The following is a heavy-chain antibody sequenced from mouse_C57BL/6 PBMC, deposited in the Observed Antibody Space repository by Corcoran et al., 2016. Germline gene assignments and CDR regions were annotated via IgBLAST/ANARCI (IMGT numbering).Heavy chain of an antibody. V-gene: IGHV9-3*01. CDR3: ERRGVITGGNYFDY. CDR2: INTYSGVP. Sequence: QIQLVQSGPELKKPGETVKISCKASGYTFTTYGMSWVKQAPGKGLKWMGWINTYSGVPTYADDFKGRFAFSLETSASTAYVQINNLKNEDTDTQFCERRGVITGGNYFDYWGQGTTLTVSS. J-gene: IGHJ2*01. D-gene: IGHD1-1*01. CDR1: GYTFTTYG.